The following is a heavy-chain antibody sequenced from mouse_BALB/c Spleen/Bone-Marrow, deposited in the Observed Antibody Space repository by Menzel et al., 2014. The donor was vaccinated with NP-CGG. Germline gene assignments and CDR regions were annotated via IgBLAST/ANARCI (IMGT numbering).Heavy chain of an antibody. CDR3: ARKNYGSSYYFHY. J-gene: IGHJ2*01. CDR1: GYTFTDYY. D-gene: IGHD1-1*01. CDR2: IYPGSGNT. V-gene: IGHV1-84*02. Sequence: VQLQQSGPELVKPGASVKISCKASGYTFTDYYINWVKQKPGQGFEWIGWIYPGSGNTKYNEKFKGKATLTVDTSSSTAYMQLSSLTSEYTSVYFCARKNYGSSYYFHYLGQGTTLTVSS.